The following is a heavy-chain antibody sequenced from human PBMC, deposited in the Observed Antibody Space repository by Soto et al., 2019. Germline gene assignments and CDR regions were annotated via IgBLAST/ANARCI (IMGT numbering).Heavy chain of an antibody. CDR3: AKADVDTAMAPSHAFDI. J-gene: IGHJ3*02. D-gene: IGHD5-18*01. V-gene: IGHV3-74*01. CDR1: GCTFSSYW. Sequence: GGSLRLSCAASGCTFSSYWMHWVRQAPGKGLVWVSGINSDGSSTNYADSVKGRFTISRDNSKNTLYLQMNSLRAEDTAVYYCAKADVDTAMAPSHAFDIWGQGTMVTVSS. CDR2: INSDGSST.